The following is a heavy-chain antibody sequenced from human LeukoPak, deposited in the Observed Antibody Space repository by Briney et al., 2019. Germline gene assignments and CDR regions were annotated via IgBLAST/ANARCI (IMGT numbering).Heavy chain of an antibody. CDR1: GFTFSSYG. Sequence: PGGSQRLSCAASGFTFSSYGMYWVRQAPGKGLEWVAFIRYDGSNKYYADSVKGRFTISRDNSKNTLYLQMNSLRAEDTAVYYCARRPYGSGSYYDYWGQGTLVTVSS. CDR2: IRYDGSNK. J-gene: IGHJ4*02. CDR3: ARRPYGSGSYYDY. V-gene: IGHV3-30*02. D-gene: IGHD3-10*01.